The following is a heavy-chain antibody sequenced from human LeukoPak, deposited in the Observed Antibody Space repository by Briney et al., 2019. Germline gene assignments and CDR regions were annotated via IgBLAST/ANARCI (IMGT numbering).Heavy chain of an antibody. CDR3: ARVYWNGGDYHLDY. V-gene: IGHV4-59*01. J-gene: IGHJ4*02. Sequence: SETLSLTCTVSGGSISSYYWSWIRQPPGKGLEWIGYIYYSGSTNYNPSLKSRVTISVDTSKNQFSLKLSSVTAADTAVYYCARVYWNGGDYHLDYWGQGTLVTVSS. CDR1: GGSISSYY. D-gene: IGHD2-21*02. CDR2: IYYSGST.